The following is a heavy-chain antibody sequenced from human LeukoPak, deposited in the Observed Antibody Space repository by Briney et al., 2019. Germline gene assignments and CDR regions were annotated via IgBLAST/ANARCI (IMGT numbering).Heavy chain of an antibody. V-gene: IGHV3-23*01. CDR3: VGLVGTRYGSGSYYKGDY. D-gene: IGHD3-10*01. J-gene: IGHJ4*02. CDR2: ISGSGGST. Sequence: PGGSLRLSCAASGFTFSSYAMSWVRQAPGKGLEWVSAISGSGGSTYYADSVKGRFTISRDNSKNTLYLQMNSLRAEDTAVYYCVGLVGTRYGSGSYYKGDYWGQGTLVTVSS. CDR1: GFTFSSYA.